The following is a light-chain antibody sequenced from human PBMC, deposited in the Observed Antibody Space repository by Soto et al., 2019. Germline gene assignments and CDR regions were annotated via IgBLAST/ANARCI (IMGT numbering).Light chain of an antibody. CDR3: MDATHWPYT. Sequence: GVLTQSPLSLPVTLGQPASISCRSSQGLGNTYLNWFHQGPGQSPRRLIYKVSNRDSGVPDRFSGSGSGTDFTLKISRVEAEDVGLYFCMDATHWPYTFGQGTKLE. J-gene: IGKJ2*01. V-gene: IGKV2-30*01. CDR1: QGLGNTY. CDR2: KVS.